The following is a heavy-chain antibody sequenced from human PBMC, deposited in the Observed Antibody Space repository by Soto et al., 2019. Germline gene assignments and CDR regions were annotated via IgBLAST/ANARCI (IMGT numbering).Heavy chain of an antibody. Sequence: QVQLLQSGAEVKKPGASVKVSCEASGYTFTDYFIHWVRQAPGQGLEWMGWINPKSGGTSYAQVFRGRVTMTRDTSISTAYMDLSGLRSDDTATYYCVKTYDGSGQPSHYFDPWGQGTPVTVSS. CDR3: VKTYDGSGQPSHYFDP. CDR1: GYTFTDYF. CDR2: INPKSGGT. J-gene: IGHJ5*02. V-gene: IGHV1-2*02. D-gene: IGHD3-22*01.